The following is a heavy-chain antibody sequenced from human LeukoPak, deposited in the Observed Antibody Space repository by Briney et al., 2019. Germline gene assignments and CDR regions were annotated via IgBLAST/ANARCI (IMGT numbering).Heavy chain of an antibody. D-gene: IGHD3-22*01. J-gene: IGHJ4*02. CDR1: GGTFSSYT. CDR3: AALYYYDSSGYYPIDY. V-gene: IGHV1-69*02. CDR2: IIPILGIA. Sequence: SVKVSCKASGGTFSSYTISWVRQAPGQGLEWMGRIIPILGIANYAQKFQGRVTITADKSTSTAYMELSSLRSEDTAVYYCAALYYYDSSGYYPIDYWGQGTLVTVSS.